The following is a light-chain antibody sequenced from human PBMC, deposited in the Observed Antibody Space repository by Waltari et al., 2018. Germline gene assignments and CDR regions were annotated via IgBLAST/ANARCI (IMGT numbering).Light chain of an antibody. CDR3: LQHNTYPLT. CDR1: QGISSY. J-gene: IGKJ4*01. CDR2: AAT. V-gene: IGKV1-9*01. Sequence: DIQMTQSPSSLSASVGDTVPITCRASQGISSYLNWFQQKPGKAPKLLIYAATTLQSGVPSRFSGSGSGTEFTLTISSLQPEDFAVYYCLQHNTYPLTFGGGTKVEIK.